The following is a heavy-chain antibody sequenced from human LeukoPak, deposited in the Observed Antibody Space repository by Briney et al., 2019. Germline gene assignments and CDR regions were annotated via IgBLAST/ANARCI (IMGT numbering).Heavy chain of an antibody. V-gene: IGHV5-51*01. J-gene: IGHJ4*02. CDR1: GYSFPNYW. CDR3: ARRKGDGYNSPFDY. Sequence: RAESLKISCQGSGYSFPNYWIGCGRQMPPKSRQWMGIIYPTDSDTRYSPSFQSQVTISADKSISTAYLQWSSLKASDTAMYYCARRKGDGYNSPFDYWGQGTLVTVSS. CDR2: IYPTDSDT. D-gene: IGHD5-24*01.